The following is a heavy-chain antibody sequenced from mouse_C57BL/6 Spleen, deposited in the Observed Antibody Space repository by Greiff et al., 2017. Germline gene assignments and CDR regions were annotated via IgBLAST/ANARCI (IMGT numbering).Heavy chain of an antibody. J-gene: IGHJ3*01. CDR2: INYDGSST. CDR3: ARGPLYDGYYGGFAY. V-gene: IGHV5-16*01. D-gene: IGHD2-3*01. CDR1: GFTFSDYY. Sequence: DVKLVESEGGLVQPGSSMKLSCTASGFTFSDYYMACVRQVPEKGLEWVANINYDGSSTYYLDSLKSRFIISRDNAKNILYLQMSSLKSEDTATYYCARGPLYDGYYGGFAYWGQGTLVTVSA.